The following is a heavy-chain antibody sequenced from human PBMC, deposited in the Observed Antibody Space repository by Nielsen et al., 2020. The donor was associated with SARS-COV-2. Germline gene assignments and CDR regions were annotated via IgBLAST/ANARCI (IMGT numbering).Heavy chain of an antibody. V-gene: IGHV4-59*01. CDR3: ARGVTTVTMRFDY. CDR2: IYYSGST. J-gene: IGHJ4*02. D-gene: IGHD4-17*01. Sequence: SETLSLTCTLSGGSISIYYWSWIRQPPGKGLEWIGYIYYSGSTNYNPSLKSRVTISVDTSKNQFALKLSSVTAADTAVYYCARGVTTVTMRFDYWGQGTLVTVSS. CDR1: GGSISIYY.